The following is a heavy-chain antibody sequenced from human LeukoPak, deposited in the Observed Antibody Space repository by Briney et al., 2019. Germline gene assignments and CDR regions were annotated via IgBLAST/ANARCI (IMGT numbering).Heavy chain of an antibody. CDR2: IHYSGSS. CDR1: GGSISGYY. J-gene: IGHJ4*02. Sequence: SETLSLTCTVSGGSISGYYWGWIRQPPGKGLEWIAYIHYSGSSKYSPSLKSRVTTSVDMPKNQFSLKLSSVTAADTAVYYCAREFTGYDDYWGQGTLVTVSS. D-gene: IGHD5-12*01. V-gene: IGHV4-59*01. CDR3: AREFTGYDDY.